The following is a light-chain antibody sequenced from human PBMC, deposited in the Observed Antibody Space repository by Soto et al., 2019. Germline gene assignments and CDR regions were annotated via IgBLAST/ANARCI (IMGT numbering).Light chain of an antibody. Sequence: EIIMTQSPATLSVSPGEGATLSCRTSHSISTNLAWYQHKRGQSPRLLVYGASTRATGVPARFSGSGSGAEFTLSISSLQSEDFAVYYCQQYGSSPVFTFGPGTTVDI. CDR1: HSISTN. CDR2: GAS. V-gene: IGKV3-15*01. CDR3: QQYGSSPVFT. J-gene: IGKJ3*01.